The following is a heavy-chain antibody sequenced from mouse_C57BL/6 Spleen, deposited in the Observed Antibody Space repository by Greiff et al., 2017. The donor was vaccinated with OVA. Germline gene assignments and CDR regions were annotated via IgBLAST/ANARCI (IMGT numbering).Heavy chain of an antibody. V-gene: IGHV5-16*01. CDR2: INYDGSST. D-gene: IGHD2-5*01. J-gene: IGHJ4*01. CDR3: AREEGSNYLYYYAMDY. Sequence: ESEGGLVQPGSSMKLSCTASGFTFSDYYMAWVRQVPEKGLEWVANINYDGSSTYYLDSLKSRFIISRDNAKNILYLQMSSLKSEDTATYYCAREEGSNYLYYYAMDYWGQGTSVTVSS. CDR1: GFTFSDYY.